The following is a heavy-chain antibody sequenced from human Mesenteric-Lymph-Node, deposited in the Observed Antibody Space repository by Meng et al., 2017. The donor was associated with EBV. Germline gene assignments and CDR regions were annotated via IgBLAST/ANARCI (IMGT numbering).Heavy chain of an antibody. J-gene: IGHJ4*02. D-gene: IGHD5-24*01. CDR1: GYSFSSYG. CDR3: AAGALGRDGYNFY. Sequence: QVQLVQSGAEVKKPGASVKVSCKASGYSFSSYGISWVRQAPGQGLEWMGWISSYNGDRRYAQKFQGRVTLTTDTSTSTAYMELMSLRSDDTAVYYCAAGALGRDGYNFYWGQGTLVTVSS. V-gene: IGHV1-18*01. CDR2: ISSYNGDR.